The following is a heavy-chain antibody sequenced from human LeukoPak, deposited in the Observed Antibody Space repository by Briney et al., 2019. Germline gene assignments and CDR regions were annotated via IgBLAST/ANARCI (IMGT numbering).Heavy chain of an antibody. CDR3: ARSLSSSRWYAPFY. D-gene: IGHD6-13*01. V-gene: IGHV3-30*04. J-gene: IGHJ4*02. Sequence: GRSLRLSCAASGFTFTTYAMHWVRQALGKGLEWVAGISHDGSNEHYADSVKGRFTVSRDSSKNTLYLQMNSLRAEDTALYYCARSLSSSRWYAPFYWGQGSLVTVSS. CDR1: GFTFTTYA. CDR2: ISHDGSNE.